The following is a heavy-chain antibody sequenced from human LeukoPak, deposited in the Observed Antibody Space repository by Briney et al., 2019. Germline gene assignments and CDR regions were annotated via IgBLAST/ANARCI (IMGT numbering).Heavy chain of an antibody. CDR3: GRNQGYTYASV. V-gene: IGHV3-21*01. CDR2: ITRSSDYI. CDR1: GFTFSSYS. J-gene: IGHJ4*02. Sequence: PGKSLTLSCAASGFTFSSYSMNWVRQAPGKGLEWVSSITRSSDYIYYADSVKGRFTISRDNAKNSLYLQMNSLRAEDTAVYYCGRNQGYTYASVWGQGTLVTVSS. D-gene: IGHD2-8*01.